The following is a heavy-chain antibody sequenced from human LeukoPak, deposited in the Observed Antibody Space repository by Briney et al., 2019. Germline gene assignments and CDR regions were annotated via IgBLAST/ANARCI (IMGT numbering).Heavy chain of an antibody. CDR2: ISIGSSYI. V-gene: IGHV3-21*01. Sequence: GGSLRLSCAASGFTFSSYSMNCVRQAPGKGLEWVSSISIGSSYIYYADSVKGRFTISRDNTKNSLYLQMSSLRAEDTAVYYCATAPPTYTTSSPPWFDPWGQGTLVTVSS. D-gene: IGHD6-6*01. CDR3: ATAPPTYTTSSPPWFDP. J-gene: IGHJ5*02. CDR1: GFTFSSYS.